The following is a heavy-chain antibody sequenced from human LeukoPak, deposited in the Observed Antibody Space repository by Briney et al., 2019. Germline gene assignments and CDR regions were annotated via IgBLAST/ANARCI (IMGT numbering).Heavy chain of an antibody. CDR3: AGGRQWLSFDN. V-gene: IGHV4-59*01. CDR1: GGSTSSYY. Sequence: SETLSLTCTVSGGSTSSYYWIWIRQPPGKGLEWVGYINYSGSTNYNPSLKSRVTISLDTSKNNFSLKLNSATAADTAVYYCAGGRQWLSFDNWGQGILVTVSS. CDR2: INYSGST. J-gene: IGHJ4*02. D-gene: IGHD6-19*01.